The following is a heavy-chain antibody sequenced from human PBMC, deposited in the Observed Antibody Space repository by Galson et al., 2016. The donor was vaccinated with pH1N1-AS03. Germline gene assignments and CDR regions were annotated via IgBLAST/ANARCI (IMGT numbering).Heavy chain of an antibody. D-gene: IGHD2-15*01. V-gene: IGHV1-18*04. CDR1: GYTFPNFG. CDR3: ARAAPFDP. Sequence: SVKVSCKASGYTFPNFGMSWVRQAPGQGLEWMGWISPYNGNTQYAQRLEGRVTMTTDPSTNTAYLELRSLTYDDTAVYYCARAAPFDPWGHGTLVIVSS. CDR2: ISPYNGNT. J-gene: IGHJ5*02.